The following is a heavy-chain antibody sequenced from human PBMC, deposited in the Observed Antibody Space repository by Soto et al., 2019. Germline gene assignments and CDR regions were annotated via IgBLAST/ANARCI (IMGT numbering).Heavy chain of an antibody. J-gene: IGHJ4*02. CDR1: GGTFNSYA. V-gene: IGHV1-69*12. CDR2: IIPIFGTP. CDR3: ASRSENGYNYDFDY. Sequence: QVLLVQSGAEVKKPGSSVKVSCKASGGTFNSYAFSWVRQAPGEGLEWMGGIIPIFGTPNYAQKFKGRVTITADESTSTAYMELSGLRSEATAVYYCASRSENGYNYDFDYWGQGTLVTVSS. D-gene: IGHD5-12*01.